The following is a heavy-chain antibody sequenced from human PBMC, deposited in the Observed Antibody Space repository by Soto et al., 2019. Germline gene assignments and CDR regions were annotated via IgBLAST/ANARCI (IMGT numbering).Heavy chain of an antibody. Sequence: GGSLRLSCAASGVTFDTYAMTWVGQGPGKGLEWVSTITYNGGNTYYGDSVKGRFTISRDNSKDTLYLQMNSLAAEDTAIYFWVLDNCGPMHLPFCNWGQRNLGT. CDR3: VLDNCGPMHLPFCN. CDR1: GVTFDTYA. D-gene: IGHD7-27*01. J-gene: IGHJ4*02. V-gene: IGHV3-23*01. CDR2: ITYNGGNT.